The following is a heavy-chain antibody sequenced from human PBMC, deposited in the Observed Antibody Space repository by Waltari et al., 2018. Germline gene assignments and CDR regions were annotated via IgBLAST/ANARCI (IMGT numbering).Heavy chain of an antibody. CDR1: GFTFSSFS. CDR2: ISSSSSYI. J-gene: IGHJ4*02. Sequence: EVQLVESGGGLVKPGGSLRLSCAASGFTFSSFSMHWVRQPPGKGLEWVSSISSSSSYIYYADSVKGRFTISRDNAKNSLYLQMNSLRAEDTAVYYCAREGPNYDFWSGYYYWGQGTLVTVSS. CDR3: AREGPNYDFWSGYYY. D-gene: IGHD3-3*01. V-gene: IGHV3-21*01.